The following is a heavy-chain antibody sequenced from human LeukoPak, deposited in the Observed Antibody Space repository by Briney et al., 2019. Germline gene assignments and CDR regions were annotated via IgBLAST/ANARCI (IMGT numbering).Heavy chain of an antibody. CDR1: GFSFSNYG. J-gene: IGHJ4*02. Sequence: GGSLRLSCAASGFSFSNYGMHWVRQAPGKGLEWVAVIWDDGSYKYYADSVKGRFTISRDNSKNTLYLQITSLRAADTAVYYCAKPTSGSGSFLIDYWGQGTLSPSPQ. CDR3: AKPTSGSGSFLIDY. CDR2: IWDDGSYK. D-gene: IGHD1-26*01. V-gene: IGHV3-33*06.